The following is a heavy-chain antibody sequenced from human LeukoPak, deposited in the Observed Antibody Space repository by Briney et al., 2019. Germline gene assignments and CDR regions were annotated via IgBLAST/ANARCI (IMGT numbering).Heavy chain of an antibody. CDR2: IYTSGST. CDR1: GGSISSGSYY. Sequence: SETLSLTCTVSGGSISSGSYYWSWIRQPAGKGLEWIGRIYTSGSTNYNPSLKSRVTISVDTSKNQFSLKLSSVTPADTAVYYCARDSAYYDSSGDPYNWFDLWGQGTLVTVSS. CDR3: ARDSAYYDSSGDPYNWFDL. V-gene: IGHV4-61*02. J-gene: IGHJ5*02. D-gene: IGHD3-22*01.